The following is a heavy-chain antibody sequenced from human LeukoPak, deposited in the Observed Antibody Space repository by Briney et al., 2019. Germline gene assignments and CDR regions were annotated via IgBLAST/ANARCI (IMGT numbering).Heavy chain of an antibody. CDR1: GGTFSSYA. CDR2: MNPNSGNT. V-gene: IGHV1-8*03. CDR3: ARKPLAAADYYFDY. D-gene: IGHD6-13*01. J-gene: IGHJ4*02. Sequence: ASVKVSCKASGGTFSSYAISWVRQATGQGLEWMGWMNPNSGNTGYAQKFQGRVTITRNTSISTAYMELSSLRSEDTAVYYCARKPLAAADYYFDYWGQGTLVTVSS.